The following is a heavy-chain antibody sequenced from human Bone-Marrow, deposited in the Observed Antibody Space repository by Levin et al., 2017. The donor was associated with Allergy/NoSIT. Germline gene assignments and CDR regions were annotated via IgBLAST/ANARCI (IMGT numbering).Heavy chain of an antibody. V-gene: IGHV4-39*07. J-gene: IGHJ4*02. D-gene: IGHD6-13*01. CDR3: ARSYSSSWYQSGYFDY. CDR1: GVSISNNYY. Sequence: ESLKISCNVSGVSISNNYYWAWIRQPPGKGLEWIGNIYFIENTYYNPSLQSRVAISLDTSKNHFSLRLTSLTAADTAVYYCARSYSSSWYQSGYFDYWGQGILVTASS. CDR2: IYFIENT.